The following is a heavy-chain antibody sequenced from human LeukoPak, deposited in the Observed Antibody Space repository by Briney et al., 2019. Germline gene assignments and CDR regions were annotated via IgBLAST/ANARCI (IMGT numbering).Heavy chain of an antibody. CDR3: ANWETVRGAFDI. CDR2: ISSSSSYI. Sequence: PGGSLRLSCAASGFTFSSYSMNWVRQAPGKGLEWVSSISSSSSYIYYADSVKGRFTISRDNAKNSLYLQMNSLRAEDTAVYYCANWETVRGAFDIWGQGTMVTVSS. V-gene: IGHV3-21*04. CDR1: GFTFSSYS. D-gene: IGHD4-17*01. J-gene: IGHJ3*02.